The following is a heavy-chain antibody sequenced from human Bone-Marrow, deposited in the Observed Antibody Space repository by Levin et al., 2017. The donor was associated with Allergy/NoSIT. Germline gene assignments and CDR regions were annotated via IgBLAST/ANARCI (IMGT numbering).Heavy chain of an antibody. CDR1: GGYRRKGE. J-gene: IGHJ4*02. Sequence: SQTLSLTGKGEGGYRRKGEGRGKRKKRGTRLERIGYIYYSGSTNYKLSLPLLFPLSVDTSKNQFSLKLTSVTAADTAVYYCARITHYDDGSSDYDPGYYFDFWGQGALVTVSS. D-gene: IGHD3-22*01. CDR3: ARITHYDDGSSDYDPGYYFDF. V-gene: IGHV4-59*01. CDR2: IYYSGST.